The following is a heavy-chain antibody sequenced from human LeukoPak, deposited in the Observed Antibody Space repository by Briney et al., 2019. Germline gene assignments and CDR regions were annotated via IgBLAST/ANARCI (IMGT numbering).Heavy chain of an antibody. CDR2: INPNSGGT. J-gene: IGHJ4*02. D-gene: IGHD2-2*01. CDR3: ARRSYCSSTSCYAGD. Sequence: ASVKVSCKASGYTFTGYYMHWVRQAPGQGLEWMGWINPNSGGTNYAQEFQGRVTMTRDTSISTAYMELSRLRSDDTAVYYCARRSYCSSTSCYAGDWGQGTLVTVSS. CDR1: GYTFTGYY. V-gene: IGHV1-2*02.